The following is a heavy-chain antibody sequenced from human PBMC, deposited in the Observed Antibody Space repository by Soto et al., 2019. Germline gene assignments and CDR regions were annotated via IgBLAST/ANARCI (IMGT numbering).Heavy chain of an antibody. D-gene: IGHD5-18*01. V-gene: IGHV3-53*01. CDR1: GFTVSSNY. J-gene: IGHJ5*02. CDR3: ARDGSRDTPLAGLYKWFDP. Sequence: VGSLRLSCAASGFTVSSNYMSWVRQAPGKGLEWVSVIYSGGSTYYADSVKGRFTISRDNAKKSLFLQINSLRVEDTAVYYCARDGSRDTPLAGLYKWFDPWGQGTQVTVSS. CDR2: IYSGGST.